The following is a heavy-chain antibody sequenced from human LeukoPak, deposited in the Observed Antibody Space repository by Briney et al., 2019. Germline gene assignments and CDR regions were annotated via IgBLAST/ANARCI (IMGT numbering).Heavy chain of an antibody. V-gene: IGHV3-23*01. CDR1: GFTFSNYA. CDR3: ARGNYDFWSGYGLNWFDP. J-gene: IGHJ5*02. D-gene: IGHD3-3*01. CDR2: ISGSGGST. Sequence: GGSLRLSCAVSGFTFSNYAMGWVRQAPGKGLEWVSGISGSGGSTFYADSVKGRFTISRDNSKNTLYLQMNSLRAEDTAVYYCARGNYDFWSGYGLNWFDPWGQGTLVTVSS.